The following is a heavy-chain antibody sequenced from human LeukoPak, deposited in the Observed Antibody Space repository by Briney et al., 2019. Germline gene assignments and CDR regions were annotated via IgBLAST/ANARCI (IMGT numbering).Heavy chain of an antibody. CDR3: ARVKKEIAVAGYFDY. CDR2: MYYSGNT. J-gene: IGHJ4*02. D-gene: IGHD6-19*01. CDR1: GGSISSSSYY. Sequence: PSETLSLTCTVSGGSISSSSYYWGWIRQPPGKGLEWIGSMYYSGNTYYNPSLKSRVTISVDTSKNQFSLKLSSVTAADTAVYYCARVKKEIAVAGYFDYWGQGTLVTVSS. V-gene: IGHV4-39*07.